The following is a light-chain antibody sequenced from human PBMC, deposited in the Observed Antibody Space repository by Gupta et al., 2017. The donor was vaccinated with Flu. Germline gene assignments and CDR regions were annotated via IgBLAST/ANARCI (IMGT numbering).Light chain of an antibody. J-gene: IGLJ2*01. CDR3: GTWDNSLSAMV. CDR1: SSNIGINY. Sequence: QSVLTQPPSVSAAPGQKVTISCSASSSNIGINYVSWYQHLPGTAPKLLIFDNHKRPSGIPDRFSGSKSGTSATLGITGLQTGDEADYYCGTWDNSLSAMVFGGGTKVTVL. CDR2: DNH. V-gene: IGLV1-51*01.